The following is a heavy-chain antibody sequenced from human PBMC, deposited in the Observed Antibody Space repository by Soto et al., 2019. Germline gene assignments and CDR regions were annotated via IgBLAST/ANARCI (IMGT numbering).Heavy chain of an antibody. D-gene: IGHD5-12*01. CDR2: IWNDGSER. V-gene: IGHV3-33*01. Sequence: QVQLVESGGGVVQPGRSLRLSCAASGFTFRSYGMHWVRQAPGKGLEWVAVIWNDGSERYYADSVKGRFTISRDNSKNTLDRQMNSLRAEDTAVYYCARDRAGVGYNIDVWGQGTTVTVSS. CDR3: ARDRAGVGYNIDV. CDR1: GFTFRSYG. J-gene: IGHJ6*02.